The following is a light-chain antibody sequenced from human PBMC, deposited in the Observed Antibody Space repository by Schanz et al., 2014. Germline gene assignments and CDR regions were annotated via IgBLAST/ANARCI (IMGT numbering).Light chain of an antibody. J-gene: IGKJ5*01. CDR2: DAS. Sequence: EIVLTQSPATLSLSPGERATLSCRASQSVSSYLAWYQQKPGQAPRLLIYDASNRATGIPARFSGSGSGTDFTLTISRLEPEDFAVFFCHQYGSSPITFGQGTRLDI. CDR1: QSVSSY. V-gene: IGKV3-11*01. CDR3: HQYGSSPIT.